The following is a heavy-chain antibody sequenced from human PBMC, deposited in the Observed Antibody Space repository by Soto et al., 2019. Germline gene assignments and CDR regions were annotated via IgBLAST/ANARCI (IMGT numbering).Heavy chain of an antibody. Sequence: QITLNESGPTQVKPRQTLTLTCTFSGFSLTTSGVGVGWIRQFPGKAPEWLALIYWDDDKRYSPPLKSRLTITKDTSKDQVVLTMADLDPADTATYYCAHRVLRTVFGLVTTTAIYFDFWGQGTPVAVSS. CDR1: GFSLTTSGVG. CDR3: AHRVLRTVFGLVTTTAIYFDF. D-gene: IGHD3-3*01. CDR2: IYWDDDK. J-gene: IGHJ4*02. V-gene: IGHV2-5*02.